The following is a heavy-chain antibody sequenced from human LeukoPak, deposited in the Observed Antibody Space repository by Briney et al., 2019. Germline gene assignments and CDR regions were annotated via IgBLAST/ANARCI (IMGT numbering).Heavy chain of an antibody. J-gene: IGHJ4*02. CDR1: GFTFSNYA. CDR2: ISGSGGST. Sequence: HPGGSLRLSCAASGFTFSNYAMSWVRQAPGKGLEWVSAISGSGGSTYYADSVKGRFTISRDNSKNTLYLQMNSLRAEDTAVYYCAKSISVEMATIDGFRDYWGQGTLVTVSS. V-gene: IGHV3-23*01. D-gene: IGHD5-24*01. CDR3: AKSISVEMATIDGFRDY.